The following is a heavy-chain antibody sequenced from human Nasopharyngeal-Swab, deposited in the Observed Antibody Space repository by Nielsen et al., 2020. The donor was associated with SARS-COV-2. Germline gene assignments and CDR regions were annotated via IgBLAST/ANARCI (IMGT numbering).Heavy chain of an antibody. CDR2: ISAYNGNT. V-gene: IGHV1-18*01. D-gene: IGHD6-13*01. Sequence: ASVKVSCKASGYTFTSYGISWVRQAPGQGLEWMGWISAYNGNTNYAQKLQGRVTMTTDTSTSTAYMELRSLRSDDTAVYYCARDPYGSTQQLAPREELRHRPFDYWGQGTLVTVSS. CDR1: GYTFTSYG. J-gene: IGHJ4*02. CDR3: ARDPYGSTQQLAPREELRHRPFDY.